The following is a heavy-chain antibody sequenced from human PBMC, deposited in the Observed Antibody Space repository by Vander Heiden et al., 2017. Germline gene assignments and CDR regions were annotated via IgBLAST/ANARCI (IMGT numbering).Heavy chain of an antibody. CDR1: GFTFQSYV. D-gene: IGHD2-15*01. J-gene: IGHJ4*02. CDR3: AKDDIVVVVAATPLPDY. V-gene: IGHV3-30*18. Sequence: QVQLVESGGGVVQPGRSLRLSCAASGFTFQSYVMHWVRQAPGKGLEWVAVISYDGSNKYYADSVKGRFTISRDNSKNTLYLQMNSLRAEDTAVYYCAKDDIVVVVAATPLPDYWGQGTLVTVSS. CDR2: ISYDGSNK.